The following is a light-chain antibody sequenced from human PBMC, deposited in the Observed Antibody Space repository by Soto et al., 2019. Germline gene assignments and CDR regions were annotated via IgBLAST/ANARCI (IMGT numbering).Light chain of an antibody. CDR3: QQYGSSPLFT. CDR1: QSVSSSD. V-gene: IGKV3-20*01. CDR2: GAC. Sequence: EIELTQSPGTLSLSPGERATLSCRASQSVSSSDLAWYQQKPGQAPRLLIYGACSNATGIPDRFSCSGSGTDFTLTISRLELEDFAVYYCQQYGSSPLFTFGPGTKVEIK. J-gene: IGKJ3*01.